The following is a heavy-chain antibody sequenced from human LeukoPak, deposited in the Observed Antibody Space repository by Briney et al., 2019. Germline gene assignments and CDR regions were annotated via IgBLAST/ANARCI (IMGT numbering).Heavy chain of an antibody. J-gene: IGHJ4*02. V-gene: IGHV3-7*01. D-gene: IGHD7-27*01. CDR2: INQDGTQK. Sequence: GGSLRLSCAGSGVAFSPHWMIWVRQAPGKGLEWVAIINQDGTQKYYVDSVEGRFTISRDNARNSVYLQMTSLGAEDTAVYYCTTGEMDHWGQGTLVIVSS. CDR1: GVAFSPHW. CDR3: TTGEMDH.